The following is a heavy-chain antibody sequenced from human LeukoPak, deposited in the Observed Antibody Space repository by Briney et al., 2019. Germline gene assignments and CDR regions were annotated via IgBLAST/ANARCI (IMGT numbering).Heavy chain of an antibody. CDR1: GGSISSGGYS. D-gene: IGHD6-6*01. CDR3: ARLPYSSSWYFDL. J-gene: IGHJ2*01. Sequence: KASETLSLTCAVSGGSISSGGYSWSWIRQPPGKGLEWIGYIYHSGSTYYNPSLKSRVTISVDRSKNQFSLKLSSVTAADTAVYYCARLPYSSSWYFDLWGRGTLVTVSS. CDR2: IYHSGST. V-gene: IGHV4-30-2*01.